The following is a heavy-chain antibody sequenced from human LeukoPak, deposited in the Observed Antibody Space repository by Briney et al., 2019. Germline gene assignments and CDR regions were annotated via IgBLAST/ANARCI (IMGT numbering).Heavy chain of an antibody. V-gene: IGHV4-59*01. D-gene: IGHD6-19*01. CDR2: IYTRGTT. CDR1: GASINTDY. Sequence: SETLSLTCTVSGASINTDYWSWIRQPPGKGLEWIGYIYTRGTTNYNPSLKSRVTMSVDTSKNQFSLKLTSVTAADTAVYYCARGEQWLVLRFWGQGTLVTVSS. J-gene: IGHJ4*02. CDR3: ARGEQWLVLRF.